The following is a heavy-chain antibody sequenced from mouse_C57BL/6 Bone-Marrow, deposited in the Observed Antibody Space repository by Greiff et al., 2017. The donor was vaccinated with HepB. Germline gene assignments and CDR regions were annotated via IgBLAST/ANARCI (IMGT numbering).Heavy chain of an antibody. D-gene: IGHD2-5*01. Sequence: VQLQQPGAELVMPGASVKLSCKASGYTFTSYWMHWVKQRPGQGLEWIGEIDPSDSYTNYNQKFKGKSTLTVDKSSSTAYMQLSSLTSEDSAVYYCARGDSNCDAMDYWGQGTSVTVSS. CDR2: IDPSDSYT. CDR3: ARGDSNCDAMDY. V-gene: IGHV1-69*01. CDR1: GYTFTSYW. J-gene: IGHJ4*01.